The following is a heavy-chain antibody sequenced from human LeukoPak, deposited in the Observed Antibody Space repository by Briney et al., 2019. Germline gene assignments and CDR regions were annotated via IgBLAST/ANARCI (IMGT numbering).Heavy chain of an antibody. CDR3: ARATYYDFWSGYYKGIDY. V-gene: IGHV1-8*01. J-gene: IGHJ4*02. CDR1: GYTFTSYD. Sequence: ASVKVSCKASGYTFTSYDINWVRQATGQGLEWMGWMNPNSGNTGYAQKFQGRVTMTRNTSISTAYMELSSLRSEDTAVHYCARATYYDFWSGYYKGIDYWGQGTLVTVSS. CDR2: MNPNSGNT. D-gene: IGHD3-3*01.